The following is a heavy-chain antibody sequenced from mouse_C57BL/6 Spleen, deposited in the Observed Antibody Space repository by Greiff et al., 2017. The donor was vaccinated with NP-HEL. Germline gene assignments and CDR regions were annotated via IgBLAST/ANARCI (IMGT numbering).Heavy chain of an antibody. D-gene: IGHD3-2*02. J-gene: IGHJ4*01. CDR2: INPNNGGT. Sequence: EVQLQQSGPELVKPGASVKISCKASGYTFTDYYMNWVKQSHGKSLEWIGDINPNNGGTSYNQKFKGKATLTVDKSSSTAYMELRSLTSEDSADYYCAKGYYSRYAVDYWGQGTSLTVSS. CDR3: AKGYYSRYAVDY. CDR1: GYTFTDYY. V-gene: IGHV1-26*01.